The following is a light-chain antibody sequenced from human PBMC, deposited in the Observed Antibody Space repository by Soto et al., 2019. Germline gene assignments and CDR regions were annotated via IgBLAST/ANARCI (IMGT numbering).Light chain of an antibody. J-gene: IGKJ4*01. CDR3: QHYGTSLT. CDR1: QRISSW. V-gene: IGKV1-5*01. CDR2: DVS. Sequence: DIQMTQSPSTLSASVGDRVTITCRASQRISSWLAWYQQKPGKAPKLLIYDVSSLESGVPSRFSGSGSGTEFTLTISSLQPDDFAVYYCQHYGTSLTFGGGTKVEIK.